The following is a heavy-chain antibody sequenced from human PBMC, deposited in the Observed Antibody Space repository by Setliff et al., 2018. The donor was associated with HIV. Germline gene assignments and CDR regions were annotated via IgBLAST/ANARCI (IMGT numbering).Heavy chain of an antibody. CDR3: AKDVCSGAYCYAYYYYGMDV. CDR1: VSTFNNYG. V-gene: IGHV3-30*02. CDR2: IRYDGSQK. J-gene: IGHJ6*02. D-gene: IGHD2-15*01. Sequence: GESLKISCAASVSTFNNYGMNWVRQAPGKGLGWVAFIRYDGSQKYYVDSVKGRFTISGDNSKNTLYLQMNSLRVEDTAVYYCAKDVCSGAYCYAYYYYGMDVWGQGTMVTVSS.